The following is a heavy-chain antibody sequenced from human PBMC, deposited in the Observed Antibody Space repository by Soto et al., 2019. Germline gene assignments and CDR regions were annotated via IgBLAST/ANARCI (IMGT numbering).Heavy chain of an antibody. Sequence: ASVKVSCKASGYTFINFFIHWVRQAPGQGLEWMGIINPNGGSTRFAQTFQGRITMTTDTSTSTVYMELRSLRADDTAVYYCAKSLSASPNYFFDSWGQGTLVTVSS. CDR1: GYTFINFF. CDR2: INPNGGST. CDR3: AKSLSASPNYFFDS. V-gene: IGHV1-46*01. J-gene: IGHJ4*02. D-gene: IGHD1-1*01.